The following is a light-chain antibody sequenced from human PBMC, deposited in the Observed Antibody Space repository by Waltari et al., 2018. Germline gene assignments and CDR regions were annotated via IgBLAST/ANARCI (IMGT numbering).Light chain of an antibody. Sequence: EIVLTQSPATLSLSPGERATLSCWASQNIGRHLACYQQRPGQAPSLVIYDASNRATGIPARFSGSGSGTDFTLTISSLEPEDFAVYYCQQRSTWPLTFGGGTKVDIK. CDR3: QQRSTWPLT. V-gene: IGKV3-11*01. J-gene: IGKJ4*01. CDR2: DAS. CDR1: QNIGRH.